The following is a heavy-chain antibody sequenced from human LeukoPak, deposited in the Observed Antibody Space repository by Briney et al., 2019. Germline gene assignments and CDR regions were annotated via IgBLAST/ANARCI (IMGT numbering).Heavy chain of an antibody. CDR1: GYTFTTYG. CDR2: ISAYNGNT. V-gene: IGHV1-18*01. J-gene: IGHJ4*02. CDR3: ARALVDGYKELGY. Sequence: SVKVSCKASGYTFTTYGITWVRQAPGQGLDWMGWISAYNGNTNYAQKFQGRVAMTTDTSTSTAYMELRSLRFDDTAVYYCARALVDGYKELGYWGQGTLVTVSS. D-gene: IGHD5-24*01.